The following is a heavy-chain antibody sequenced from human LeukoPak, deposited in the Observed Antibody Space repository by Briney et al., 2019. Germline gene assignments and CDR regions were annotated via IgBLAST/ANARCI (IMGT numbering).Heavy chain of an antibody. Sequence: GGSLSLSCAASGFTFSSYWMSWVRQAPGKGLEWVANIKEDGSEKYYVDSVKGRFAISRDNAKNSLYLQMNSLRAEDTAVYYCATDIYGDHDYWGQGTLVTVSS. D-gene: IGHD4-17*01. CDR3: ATDIYGDHDY. CDR1: GFTFSSYW. V-gene: IGHV3-7*01. J-gene: IGHJ4*02. CDR2: IKEDGSEK.